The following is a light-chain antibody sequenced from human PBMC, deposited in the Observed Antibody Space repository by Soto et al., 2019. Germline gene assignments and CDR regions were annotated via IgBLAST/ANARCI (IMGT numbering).Light chain of an antibody. J-gene: IGKJ3*01. CDR3: HQYDNLSPFT. CDR2: DAS. Sequence: DIQMTQSPSSLSASVVDIVTITCQARQDISNYLNWYQQKPGKAPKLLIYDASNLETGVPSRSSGSGSGTDFTITISSPQPEDIATYYCHQYDNLSPFTFGPGNKVDIK. V-gene: IGKV1-33*01. CDR1: QDISNY.